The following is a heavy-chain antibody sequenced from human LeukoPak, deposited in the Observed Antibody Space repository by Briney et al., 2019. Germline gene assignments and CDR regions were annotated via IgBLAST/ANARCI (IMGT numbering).Heavy chain of an antibody. Sequence: GASVKVSCKASGYTFTSYGISWVRQAPGQGLDWMGWISAYNGNTNCAQKLQGRVTMTTDTSTSTAYMELRSLSSDDTAVYYCARTSAAGDEYFQHWGQGTLVTVSS. J-gene: IGHJ1*01. CDR3: ARTSAAGDEYFQH. D-gene: IGHD6-13*01. CDR1: GYTFTSYG. V-gene: IGHV1-18*01. CDR2: ISAYNGNT.